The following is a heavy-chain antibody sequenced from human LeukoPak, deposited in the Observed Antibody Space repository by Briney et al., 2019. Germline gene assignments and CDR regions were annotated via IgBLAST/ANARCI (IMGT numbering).Heavy chain of an antibody. CDR2: IYYSGTT. J-gene: IGHJ6*03. V-gene: IGHV4-59*04. Sequence: SETLSLTCTVSGGSISSYYWSWIRQPPGKGLEWIGSIYYSGTTYYSPSLRSRLTMSVETSKNQFSLKLSSVTAADTAVYYCARVYDFWSGSGYYYYMDVWGKGTTVTVSS. CDR1: GGSISSYY. D-gene: IGHD3-3*01. CDR3: ARVYDFWSGSGYYYYMDV.